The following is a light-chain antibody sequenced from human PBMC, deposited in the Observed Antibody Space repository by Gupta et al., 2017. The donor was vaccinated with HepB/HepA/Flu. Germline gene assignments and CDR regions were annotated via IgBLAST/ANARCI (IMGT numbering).Light chain of an antibody. V-gene: IGKV2-30*01. J-gene: IGKJ4*01. Sequence: DVVLTQPPLSLPVTLGQPASISCMSSQILVFSDGNTFLHWFQQRPGQSPRRLLYQVSKRDSGVPERFSGSGSGTDFTLRSSRVEAEDVAIYYCGQGTHWPTFGGGTKVEIK. CDR1: QILVFSDGNTF. CDR3: GQGTHWPT. CDR2: QVS.